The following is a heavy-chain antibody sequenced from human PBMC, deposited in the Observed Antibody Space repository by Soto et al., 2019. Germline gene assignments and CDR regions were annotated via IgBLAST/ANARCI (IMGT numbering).Heavy chain of an antibody. J-gene: IGHJ6*02. CDR3: ARGDYDILTGPHYYYYGMDV. CDR1: GGSFSGYY. Sequence: QVQLQQWGAGLLKPSETLSLTCAVYGGSFSGYYWSWIRQPPGMGLEWIGEINHSGSTNYNPSLKSRVTISVDTSKNQFSLKLSSVTAADTAVYYCARGDYDILTGPHYYYYGMDVWGQGTTVTVSS. D-gene: IGHD3-9*01. V-gene: IGHV4-34*01. CDR2: INHSGST.